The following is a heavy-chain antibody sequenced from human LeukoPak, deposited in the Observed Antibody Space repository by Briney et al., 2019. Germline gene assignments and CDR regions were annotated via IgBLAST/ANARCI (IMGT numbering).Heavy chain of an antibody. D-gene: IGHD1-26*01. CDR3: ARELMGATAPRDAFDI. CDR2: MNSDGSST. CDR1: GFTFSRYW. J-gene: IGHJ3*02. Sequence: GGSLRLSCAASGFTFSRYWMHWVRQGPGKGLVWVSRMNSDGSSTSYADSVKGRFTISRDNAKNTLYLQMNSLRAEDTAVYYCARELMGATAPRDAFDIWGQGTMVTVSS. V-gene: IGHV3-74*01.